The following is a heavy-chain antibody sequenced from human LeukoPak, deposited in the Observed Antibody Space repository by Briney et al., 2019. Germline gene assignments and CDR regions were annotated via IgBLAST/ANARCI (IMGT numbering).Heavy chain of an antibody. V-gene: IGHV1-18*01. Sequence: ASVKVSCKASGYTFTNYGVSWVRQAPGQGLEWMGWISGYNGNTNYAQKVQGRVTMTTDTATSTAYMELRSLRSDDTAIYYCAREGILREDYYGSERRPFDPWGQGTLVTVSS. CDR3: AREGILREDYYGSERRPFDP. D-gene: IGHD3-10*01. J-gene: IGHJ5*02. CDR1: GYTFTNYG. CDR2: ISGYNGNT.